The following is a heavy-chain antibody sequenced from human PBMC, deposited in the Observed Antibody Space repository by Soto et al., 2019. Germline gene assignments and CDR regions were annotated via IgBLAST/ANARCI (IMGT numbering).Heavy chain of an antibody. J-gene: IGHJ4*02. CDR1: GYTLTELS. V-gene: IGHV1-24*01. Sequence: GASVKVSCKVSGYTLTELSMHWVRQAPGKGLEWMGGFDPDDGETIYAQKFQGRVTMTEDTSTDTAYMELSSLRSEDTAVYYCAPSKGVGATLDYWGQGTLVTSPQ. CDR3: APSKGVGATLDY. CDR2: FDPDDGET. D-gene: IGHD1-26*01.